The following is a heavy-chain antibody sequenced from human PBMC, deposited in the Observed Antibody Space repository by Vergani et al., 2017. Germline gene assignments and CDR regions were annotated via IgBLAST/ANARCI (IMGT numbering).Heavy chain of an antibody. D-gene: IGHD2-2*01. CDR3: ARVPRVPAAFYFDY. CDR1: GGSISSGSYY. V-gene: IGHV4-61*02. Sequence: QVQLQESGPGLVKPSQTLSLTCTVSGGSISSGSYYWSWIRQPAGKGLEWIGRIYTSGSTNYNPSLKSRVTMSVDTSKNQFSLKLSSVTAADTAVYYCARVPRVPAAFYFDYCGQGTLVTVSS. J-gene: IGHJ4*02. CDR2: IYTSGST.